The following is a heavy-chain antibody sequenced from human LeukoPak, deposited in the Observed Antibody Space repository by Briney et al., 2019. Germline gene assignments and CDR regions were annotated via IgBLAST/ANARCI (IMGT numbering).Heavy chain of an antibody. Sequence: GRSLRLSCAASGFTFSSYRMHWVRQAPGKGLVWVSHIKNDGSSTSYADSVQGRFSISRDNAKNTLYLQMNSLGADDTAVYYCAIDWAYEFDYWGQGTLVTVSS. CDR2: IKNDGSST. J-gene: IGHJ4*02. CDR3: AIDWAYEFDY. D-gene: IGHD5-12*01. V-gene: IGHV3-74*01. CDR1: GFTFSSYR.